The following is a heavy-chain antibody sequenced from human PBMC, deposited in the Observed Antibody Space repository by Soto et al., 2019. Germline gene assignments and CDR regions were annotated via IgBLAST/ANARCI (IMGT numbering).Heavy chain of an antibody. D-gene: IGHD3-22*01. V-gene: IGHV3-23*01. CDR2: ISGSGGST. Sequence: GGSLRLSCAASGFTFSSYAMSWVRQAPGKGLEWVSAISGSGGSTYYADSVKGRFTISRDNSKNTLYLQMNSLRAEDTAVYCCAKERITMIVVATPDAFDIWGQGTMVTVSS. CDR1: GFTFSSYA. J-gene: IGHJ3*02. CDR3: AKERITMIVVATPDAFDI.